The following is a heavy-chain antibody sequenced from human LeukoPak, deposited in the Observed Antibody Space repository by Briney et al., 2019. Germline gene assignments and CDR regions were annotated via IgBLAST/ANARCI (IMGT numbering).Heavy chain of an antibody. V-gene: IGHV1-69*04. D-gene: IGHD2-15*01. CDR2: IIPILGIA. CDR1: GGTFSSYA. J-gene: IGHJ5*02. Sequence: SVKVSCKASGGTFSSYAISWVRQAPGQGLEWMGRIIPILGIANYAQKFRGRVTITADKSTSTAYMELSSLRSEDTAVYYCASRYCSGGSCYRVAWFDPWGQGTLVTVSS. CDR3: ASRYCSGGSCYRVAWFDP.